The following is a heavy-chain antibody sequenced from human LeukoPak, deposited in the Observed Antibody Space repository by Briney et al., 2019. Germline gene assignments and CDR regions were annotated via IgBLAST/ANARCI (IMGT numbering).Heavy chain of an antibody. Sequence: GSLRLSCAASGFTFSSYYVNWVRQAPGKGLEHVSSINTSGGSNYYTYSMKGRFTISRDNSKSTVYLQMGSLRPEDMAVYYCARVKVGATINDYCYYYMDVWGRGTTVTVSS. D-gene: IGHD1-26*01. J-gene: IGHJ6*03. CDR2: INTSGGSN. CDR3: ARVKVGATINDYCYYYMDV. V-gene: IGHV3-64*01. CDR1: GFTFSSYY.